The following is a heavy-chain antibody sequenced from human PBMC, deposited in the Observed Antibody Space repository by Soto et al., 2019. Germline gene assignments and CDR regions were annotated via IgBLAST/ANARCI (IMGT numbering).Heavy chain of an antibody. CDR3: ANLPLSGSRFDC. CDR1: GLKFDDYA. D-gene: IGHD3-10*01. Sequence: EAQLFESGGGLVQPGRSLRLSCVASGLKFDDYARHWVRQGPGKGLEWVSGISWNGAATGYYDSVKGRFTISRDNDKNALYMQMSSLRTEDTAIYYCANLPLSGSRFDCWGQVTLVTVSS. J-gene: IGHJ4*02. CDR2: ISWNGAAT. V-gene: IGHV3-9*01.